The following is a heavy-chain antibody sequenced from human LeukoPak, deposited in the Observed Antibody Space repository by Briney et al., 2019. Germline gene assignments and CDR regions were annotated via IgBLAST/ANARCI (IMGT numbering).Heavy chain of an antibody. V-gene: IGHV4-4*07. CDR1: GGSISSYS. J-gene: IGHJ4*02. CDR3: ARDTYNYGSSAYYFDY. D-gene: IGHD5-18*01. CDR2: IYTSGST. Sequence: EPSETLSLTCTVSGGSISSYSWSWIRQPAGKGLDWIGRIYTSGSTNYNPSLKSRVTMSVDTSKNQFSPKLSSVTAADTAVYYCARDTYNYGSSAYYFDYWGQGTLVTVSS.